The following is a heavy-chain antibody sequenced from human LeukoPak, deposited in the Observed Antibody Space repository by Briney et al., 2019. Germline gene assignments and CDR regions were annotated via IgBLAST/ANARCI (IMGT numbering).Heavy chain of an antibody. CDR2: ISSNGGST. J-gene: IGHJ6*03. CDR3: AKDGVNPQQLWFERSSSYYYYMDV. V-gene: IGHV3-64*01. CDR1: GFIFSNYA. D-gene: IGHD5-18*01. Sequence: PGGSLRLSCAASGFIFSNYAMHWVRQAPGKGLEYVSAISSNGGSTDYANSVKGRFTISRDNSKNTLYLQMNSLRAEDTAVYYCAKDGVNPQQLWFERSSSYYYYMDVWGKGTTVTVSS.